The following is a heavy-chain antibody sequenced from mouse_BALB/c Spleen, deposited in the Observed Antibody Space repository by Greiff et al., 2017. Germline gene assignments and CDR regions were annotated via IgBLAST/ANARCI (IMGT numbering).Heavy chain of an antibody. CDR2: ISDGGSYT. Sequence: EVMLVESGGGLVKPGGSLKLSCAASGFTFSDYYMYWVRQTPEKRLEWVATISDGGSYTYYPDSVKGRFTISRDNAKNNLYLQMSSLKSEDTAMYYCASSFYSYAMDYWGQGTSVTVSS. D-gene: IGHD1-1*01. CDR3: ASSFYSYAMDY. CDR1: GFTFSDYY. V-gene: IGHV5-4*02. J-gene: IGHJ4*01.